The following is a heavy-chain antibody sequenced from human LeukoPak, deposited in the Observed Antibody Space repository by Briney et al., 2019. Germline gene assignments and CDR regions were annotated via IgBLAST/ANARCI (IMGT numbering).Heavy chain of an antibody. J-gene: IGHJ4*02. CDR2: ISGSGGST. CDR3: AKWGAYCSTTRCSDFDY. Sequence: GGSLRLSCAASGFTFSSFAMSWVRQVPGKRLEWVSAISGSGGSTYYADSVKGRFTISRDNSKNTLFLQMNSLRADDTAIYYCAKWGAYCSTTRCSDFDYWGQGTLVTVSS. V-gene: IGHV3-23*01. CDR1: GFTFSSFA. D-gene: IGHD2-2*01.